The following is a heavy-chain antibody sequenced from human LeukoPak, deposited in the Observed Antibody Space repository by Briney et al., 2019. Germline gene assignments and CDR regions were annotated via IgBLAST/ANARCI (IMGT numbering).Heavy chain of an antibody. D-gene: IGHD5-12*01. V-gene: IGHV4-59*01. CDR3: ARGERDYDYDY. CDR2: IYYSGST. CDR1: GGSISSYY. J-gene: IGHJ4*01. Sequence: TSETLSLTCTVSGGSISSYYWSWIRQPPGKGLEWIGYIYYSGSTNYNPSLKSRVTISVDTSKNQFSPKLSSVTAADTAVYYCARGERDYDYDYWGQGTPVTVSS.